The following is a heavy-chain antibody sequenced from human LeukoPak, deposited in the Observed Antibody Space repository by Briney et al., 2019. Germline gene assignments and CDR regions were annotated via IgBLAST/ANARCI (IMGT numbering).Heavy chain of an antibody. V-gene: IGHV3-30*02. CDR2: IRYDGSNK. J-gene: IGHJ4*02. CDR1: GFTFSSYG. CDR3: AKVARATVVTPVEIDY. D-gene: IGHD4-23*01. Sequence: TGGSLRLSCAASGFTFSSYGMHWVRQAPGKGLEWVAFIRYDGSNKYYADSVKGRFTISRDNSKNTLYLQMNSLGAEDTAVYYCAKVARATVVTPVEIDYWGQGTLVTVSS.